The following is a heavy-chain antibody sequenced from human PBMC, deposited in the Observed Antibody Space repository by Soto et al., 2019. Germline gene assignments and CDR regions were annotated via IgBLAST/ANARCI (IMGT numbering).Heavy chain of an antibody. CDR3: ARARITIFGVGRGAFDI. V-gene: IGHV4-34*01. Sequence: SETLSLTCAVYGGSFSGYYWSWIRQPPGKGLEWIGEINHSGSTNYNPSLKSRVTISVDTSKNQFSLKLSSVTAADTAVYYCARARITIFGVGRGAFDIWGQGTMVTVS. D-gene: IGHD3-3*01. J-gene: IGHJ3*02. CDR2: INHSGST. CDR1: GGSFSGYY.